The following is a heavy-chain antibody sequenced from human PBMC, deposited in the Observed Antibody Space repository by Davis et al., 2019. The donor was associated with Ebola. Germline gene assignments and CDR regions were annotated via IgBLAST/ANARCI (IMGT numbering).Heavy chain of an antibody. Sequence: PSETLSLTCTVSGDSINSFYWSWIRQSPGRGLEWIGYISYSGSTNYNPSLKSRVTMSVDTPKKQFSLKLNSVTAADTAVYYCARPQGGSYYLPFDFWGQGTLVTVSS. J-gene: IGHJ4*01. CDR2: ISYSGST. CDR1: GDSINSFY. V-gene: IGHV4-59*08. D-gene: IGHD1-26*01. CDR3: ARPQGGSYYLPFDF.